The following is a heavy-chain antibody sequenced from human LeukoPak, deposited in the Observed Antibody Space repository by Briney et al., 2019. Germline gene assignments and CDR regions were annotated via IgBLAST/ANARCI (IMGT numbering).Heavy chain of an antibody. CDR2: IYSGGST. D-gene: IGHD3-10*01. V-gene: IGHV3-66*02. Sequence: PGGSLRLSCAASGFTVSSNCMSWVRQAPGKGLEGVSVIYSGGSTYYADSVKGRFTISRDNSKNTLYLQMNSLRAEDTAVYYCARDELDYYGSGSYYHWGQGTLVTVSS. CDR3: ARDELDYYGSGSYYH. J-gene: IGHJ5*02. CDR1: GFTVSSNC.